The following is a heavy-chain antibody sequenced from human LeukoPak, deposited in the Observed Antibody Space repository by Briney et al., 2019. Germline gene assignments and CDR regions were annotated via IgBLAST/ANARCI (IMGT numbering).Heavy chain of an antibody. CDR1: GFTFSTYG. CDR2: INSDASDT. J-gene: IGHJ4*02. D-gene: IGHD2-2*01. Sequence: HTGGSLRLSCAASGFTFSTYGTHWVRQAPGKGLVWIARINSDASDTNYADFVKGRFTISRDNAKNTVYLQINSLRDEDTAVYYCARICSSTDCLIPDWGQGTLVTVSS. CDR3: ARICSSTDCLIPD. V-gene: IGHV3-74*01.